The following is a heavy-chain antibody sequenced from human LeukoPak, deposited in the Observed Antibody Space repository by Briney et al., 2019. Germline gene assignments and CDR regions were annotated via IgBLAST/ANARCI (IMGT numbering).Heavy chain of an antibody. V-gene: IGHV5-51*01. J-gene: IGHJ5*02. CDR3: ARVVRRAPSEYATLSIWFDP. CDR1: GYSFTSYW. D-gene: IGHD2-15*01. CDR2: IYPGDSDT. Sequence: GESLKISCKGSGYSFTSYWIGWVRQMPGKGLEWMGIIYPGDSDTRYSPSFQGQVTISADKSISTAYLQWSSLKASDTAMYYCARVVRRAPSEYATLSIWFDPWGQGTLVTVSS.